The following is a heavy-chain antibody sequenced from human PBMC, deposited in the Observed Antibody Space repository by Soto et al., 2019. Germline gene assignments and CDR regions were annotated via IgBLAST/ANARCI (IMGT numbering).Heavy chain of an antibody. D-gene: IGHD1-1*01. CDR3: ARETRSLEALYHYYGLDV. Sequence: QVQLQESGPGLVKPSETLSLTCTVSGDSINSVNYYWSWIRQSPGKGLEWLGYVFYTGSTNHNPSLTGRVTFSVVMSRKQFSLRLKSVTAADTGVYYCARETRSLEALYHYYGLDVWGQGTTVSVS. CDR1: GDSINSVNYY. J-gene: IGHJ6*02. V-gene: IGHV4-61*01. CDR2: VFYTGST.